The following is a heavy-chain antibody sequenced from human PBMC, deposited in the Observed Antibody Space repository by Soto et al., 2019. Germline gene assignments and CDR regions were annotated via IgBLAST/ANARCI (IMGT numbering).Heavy chain of an antibody. V-gene: IGHV1-69*02. CDR1: GGTFSSYT. CDR2: IIPILGIA. CDR3: ATRRYCSGGSCYRAYDI. Sequence: GASVKVSCKASGGTFSSYTISWVRQAPGQGLEWMGRIIPILGIANYAQKFQGRVTITEDKSTDTAYMELSSLRSEDTAVYYCATRRYCSGGSCYRAYDIWGQGTMVTVSS. J-gene: IGHJ3*02. D-gene: IGHD2-15*01.